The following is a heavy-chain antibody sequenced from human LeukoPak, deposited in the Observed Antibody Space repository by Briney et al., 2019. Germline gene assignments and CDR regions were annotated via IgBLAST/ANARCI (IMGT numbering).Heavy chain of an antibody. CDR1: GFTFSNAW. Sequence: GGSLRLSCAASGFTFSNAWMSWVRQAPGKGLEWVGLIKSKTDGGTTDYAAPVKGRFTISRDDSKNTLYLQMNSLKTEDTAVYYCTTDNWYSSGWYDDGIDYWGQGTLVTVSS. CDR2: IKSKTDGGTT. CDR3: TTDNWYSSGWYDDGIDY. D-gene: IGHD6-19*01. V-gene: IGHV3-15*01. J-gene: IGHJ4*02.